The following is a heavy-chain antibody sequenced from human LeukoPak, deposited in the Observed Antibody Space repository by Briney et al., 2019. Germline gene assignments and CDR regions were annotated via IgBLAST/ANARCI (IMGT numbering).Heavy chain of an antibody. CDR2: ISRTSSTI. CDR3: VRIRDSGAYYFYYGMDV. D-gene: IGHD1-26*01. V-gene: IGHV3-48*02. CDR1: GFTFSSHS. Sequence: GGSLRLSCAASGFTFSSHSMNWVRQAPGKGLEWLSYISRTSSTILYADSVKGRFTISRDQAKNSVFLQMNSLRDEDTAVYYCVRIRDSGAYYFYYGMDVWGQGTTVTVSS. J-gene: IGHJ6*02.